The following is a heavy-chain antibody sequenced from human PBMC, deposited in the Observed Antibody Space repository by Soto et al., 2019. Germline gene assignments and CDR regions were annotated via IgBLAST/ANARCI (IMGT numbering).Heavy chain of an antibody. CDR2: ISYDGSNK. V-gene: IGHV3-30*03. J-gene: IGHJ4*02. Sequence: GGSLRLSCAASGSTFSSYGMHWVRQAPGKGLEWVAVISYDGSNKYYADSVKGRFTISRDNSKNTLYLQMNSLRAEDTAVYYCARDRAYDYVWGSHPPSLGYFDYWGQGTLVTVSS. CDR3: ARDRAYDYVWGSHPPSLGYFDY. CDR1: GSTFSSYG. D-gene: IGHD3-16*01.